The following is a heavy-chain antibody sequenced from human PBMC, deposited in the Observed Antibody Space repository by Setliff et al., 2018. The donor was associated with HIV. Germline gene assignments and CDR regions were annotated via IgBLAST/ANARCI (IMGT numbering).Heavy chain of an antibody. CDR1: GGSISTGVYY. Sequence: SETLSLTCPVSGGSISTGVYYWSWLRQPADKALEWIGRISASGSTNYNPSLESRVTLSIDTSNNQFSLKLTSVTAADTAVYYCARVYSRSWFFFDHWGQGILVTVSS. CDR2: ISASGST. V-gene: IGHV4-61*02. CDR3: ARVYSRSWFFFDH. J-gene: IGHJ4*02. D-gene: IGHD6-13*01.